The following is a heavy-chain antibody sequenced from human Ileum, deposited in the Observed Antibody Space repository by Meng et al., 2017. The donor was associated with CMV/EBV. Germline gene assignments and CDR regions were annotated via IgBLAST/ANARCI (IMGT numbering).Heavy chain of an antibody. CDR2: IKQDGSEK. CDR1: GFTFSSYW. J-gene: IGHJ4*02. D-gene: IGHD5-12*01. V-gene: IGHV3-7*04. CDR3: VRASVATGGGDY. Sequence: GESLKISCAASGFTFSSYWMSWVRQAPGKGLEWVANIKQDGSEKYYVDSVKGRFIISRDNAKNSLYLQINSLRAEDTALYYCVRASVATGGGDYWGLGTLVTVSS.